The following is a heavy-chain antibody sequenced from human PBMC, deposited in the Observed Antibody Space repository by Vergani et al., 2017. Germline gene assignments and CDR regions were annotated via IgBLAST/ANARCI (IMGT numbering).Heavy chain of an antibody. J-gene: IGHJ6*03. CDR3: AVTGYSYYYYMDV. V-gene: IGHV4-59*01. D-gene: IGHD2-21*02. Sequence: QVQLQESGPGLVKPSQTLSLTCTVSGGSISSYYWSWIRQPPGKGLEWIGYIYYSGSTNYNPSLKSRVTISVATSKNQFSLKLSSVTAADTAVYYCAVTGYSYYYYMDVWGKGTTVTVSS. CDR2: IYYSGST. CDR1: GGSISSYY.